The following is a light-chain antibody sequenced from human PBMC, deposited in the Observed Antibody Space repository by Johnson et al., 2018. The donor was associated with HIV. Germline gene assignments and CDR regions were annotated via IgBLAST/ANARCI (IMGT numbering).Light chain of an antibody. CDR2: DNS. V-gene: IGLV1-51*01. CDR1: SSKIGNKY. J-gene: IGLJ1*01. CDR3: GTWDSSLSVGGG. Sequence: QSVLTQPPSVSAAPGQKVTISCSGSSSKIGNKYVSWYQQFPGTAPKVLIYDNSKRPSGIPDRFSGSKSGTSATLGITGLQTGDEADYYCGTWDSSLSVGGGFGTGTKVTV.